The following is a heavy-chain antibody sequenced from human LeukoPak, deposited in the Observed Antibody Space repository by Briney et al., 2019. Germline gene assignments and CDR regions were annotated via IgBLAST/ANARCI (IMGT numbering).Heavy chain of an antibody. J-gene: IGHJ5*02. V-gene: IGHV1-18*01. CDR2: ISAYNGNT. CDR1: GYTFTSYG. CDR3: ARDRRAITMIVVAPPLFDP. Sequence: ASVKVSCKASGYTFTSYGISWVRQAPGQGLEWMGWISAYNGNTNYAQKLQGRVTMTTDTSTSTAYMELRSLRSDDTAVYYCARDRRAITMIVVAPPLFDPWGQGTLVTVSS. D-gene: IGHD3-22*01.